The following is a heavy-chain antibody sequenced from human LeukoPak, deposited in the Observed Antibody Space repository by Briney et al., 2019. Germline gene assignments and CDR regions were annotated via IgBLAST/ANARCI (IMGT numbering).Heavy chain of an antibody. V-gene: IGHV3-7*03. CDR3: AKGLAFGELNFDY. CDR1: GFTFSSYE. Sequence: GGSLRLSCAASGFTFSSYEIHWVRQAPGKGLEWVATIKHDGSEDYYLDSVKGRFTISRDNAKNSLYLQMNSLRAEDTAVYYCAKGLAFGELNFDYWGQGTLVTVSS. D-gene: IGHD3-10*01. J-gene: IGHJ4*02. CDR2: IKHDGSED.